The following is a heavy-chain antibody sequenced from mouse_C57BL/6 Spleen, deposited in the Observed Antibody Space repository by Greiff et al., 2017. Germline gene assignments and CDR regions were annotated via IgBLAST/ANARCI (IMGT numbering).Heavy chain of an antibody. V-gene: IGHV1-50*01. Sequence: QVQLQQPGAELVKPGASVKLSCKASGYTFTSYWMQWVKQRPGQGLEWMGEIDPSDSYTNYNQKFKGKATLTVDTTSSTAYMQLSSLTSEDSAVYYCARSYGSSYVDYWGQGTTLTVSS. J-gene: IGHJ2*01. CDR3: ARSYGSSYVDY. CDR2: IDPSDSYT. D-gene: IGHD1-1*01. CDR1: GYTFTSYW.